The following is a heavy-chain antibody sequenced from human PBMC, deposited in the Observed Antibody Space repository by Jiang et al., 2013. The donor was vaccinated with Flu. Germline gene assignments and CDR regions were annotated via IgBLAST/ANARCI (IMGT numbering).Heavy chain of an antibody. D-gene: IGHD3-3*01. CDR3: AKDIRHGTYDLGHWDYYGMDV. Sequence: ESGGGLVQPGRSLRLSCAASGFTFDDFAMHWVRQAPGKGLEWVSGIWWNSATVGYADSVKGRFTISRDNAKSSLYLQMNSLRPEDTALYYCAKDIRHGTYDLGHWDYYGMDVWGQGTTVTVSS. J-gene: IGHJ6*02. V-gene: IGHV3-9*01. CDR1: GFTFDDFA. CDR2: IWWNSATV.